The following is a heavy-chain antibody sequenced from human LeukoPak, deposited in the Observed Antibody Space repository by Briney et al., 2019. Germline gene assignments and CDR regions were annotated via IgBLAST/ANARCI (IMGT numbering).Heavy chain of an antibody. D-gene: IGHD3-9*01. Sequence: ASVKVSCKASGYTFTSYDINWVRQATGQGLEWMGWMNPNSGNTGYAQKFQGRVTMTRNTSISTAYMELSSLRSEDTAVYYCARTYYDILTGPQDYYYGRDVWGQGTTVTVSS. CDR1: GYTFTSYD. J-gene: IGHJ6*02. CDR2: MNPNSGNT. V-gene: IGHV1-8*01. CDR3: ARTYYDILTGPQDYYYGRDV.